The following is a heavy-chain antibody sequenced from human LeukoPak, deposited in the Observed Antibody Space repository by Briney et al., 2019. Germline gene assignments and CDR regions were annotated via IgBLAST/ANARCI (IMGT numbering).Heavy chain of an antibody. Sequence: SVKVSCKASGGTLSSYSISWVRQAPGQGLEWMGGIIPIFGSANFAQKFQGRVTITADDPTNTAYMELSSLRSEDTAFYYCARGLSRWSTPTSSYYYRMDVWGQGTTVVVSS. CDR1: GGTLSSYS. CDR2: IIPIFGSA. CDR3: ARGLSRWSTPTSSYYYRMDV. V-gene: IGHV1-69*01. D-gene: IGHD4-23*01. J-gene: IGHJ6*02.